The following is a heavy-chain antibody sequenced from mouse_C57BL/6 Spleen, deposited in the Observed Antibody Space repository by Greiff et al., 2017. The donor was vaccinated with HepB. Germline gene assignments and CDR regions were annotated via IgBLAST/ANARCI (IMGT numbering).Heavy chain of an antibody. Sequence: EVQLQQSGAELVRPGASVKLSCTASGFNIKDYYMHWVKQRPEQGLEWIGRIDPEDGDTEYAPKFQGKATMTADTYSNTAYLQLSSLTSEDTAVYYCTTSLIYDRYPGFAYWGQGTLVTVSA. J-gene: IGHJ3*01. V-gene: IGHV14-1*01. CDR2: IDPEDGDT. CDR1: GFNIKDYY. CDR3: TTSLIYDRYPGFAY. D-gene: IGHD2-3*01.